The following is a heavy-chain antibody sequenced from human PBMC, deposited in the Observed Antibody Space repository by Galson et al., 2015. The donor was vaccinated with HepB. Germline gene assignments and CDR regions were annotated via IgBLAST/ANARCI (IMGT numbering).Heavy chain of an antibody. V-gene: IGHV3-21*01. CDR2: ISSSSSYI. CDR3: ARDRGIRASGVVVPAKLENNGDY. Sequence: SLRLSCAASGFTFSSYSMNWVRQAPGKGLEWVSSISSSSSYIYYADSVKGRFTISRDNAKNSLYLQMNSLRAEDTAVYYCARDRGIRASGVVVPAKLENNGDYWGQGTLVTVSS. CDR1: GFTFSSYS. J-gene: IGHJ4*02. D-gene: IGHD2-2*01.